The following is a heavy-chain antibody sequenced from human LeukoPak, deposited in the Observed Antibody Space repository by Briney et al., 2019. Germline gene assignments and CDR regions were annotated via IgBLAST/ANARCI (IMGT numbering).Heavy chain of an antibody. V-gene: IGHV4-59*12. CDR2: IYYSGST. J-gene: IGHJ6*02. CDR3: ARDYGVPSYYYGMDV. CDR1: GDSISSYY. D-gene: IGHD4-17*01. Sequence: SETLSLTCTVSGDSISSYYWSWIRQPPGKGLEWIGYIYYSGSTYYNPSLKSRVTISVDTSKNQFSLKLSSVTAADTAVYYCARDYGVPSYYYGMDVWGQGTTVTVSS.